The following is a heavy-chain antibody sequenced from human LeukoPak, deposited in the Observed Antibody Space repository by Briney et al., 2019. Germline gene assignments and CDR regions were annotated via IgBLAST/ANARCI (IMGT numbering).Heavy chain of an antibody. V-gene: IGHV4-59*08. Sequence: NPSETLSLTCTVSGASISDYYYSWIRQPPGKGLEWIGYIYYSGSTNYNPSLQSRVTISVDTSKNQFSLRLSSVTAADTAVYYCARYSTVTTYDAFDIWGQGTMVTVSS. J-gene: IGHJ3*02. CDR1: GASISDYY. CDR2: IYYSGST. D-gene: IGHD4-17*01. CDR3: ARYSTVTTYDAFDI.